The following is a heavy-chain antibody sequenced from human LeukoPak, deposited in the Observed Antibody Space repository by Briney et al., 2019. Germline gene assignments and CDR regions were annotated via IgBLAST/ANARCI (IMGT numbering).Heavy chain of an antibody. CDR2: INPNSGGT. CDR1: GCTFTGYY. Sequence: ASVKVSCKASGCTFTGYYMHWVRQAPGQGLEWMGWINPNSGGTNYAQRFQGRVTMTRDTSISTAYMELSRLRSDDTAVYYCASMAEGSDYFDYWGQGTLVTVSS. J-gene: IGHJ4*02. V-gene: IGHV1-2*02. D-gene: IGHD1-14*01. CDR3: ASMAEGSDYFDY.